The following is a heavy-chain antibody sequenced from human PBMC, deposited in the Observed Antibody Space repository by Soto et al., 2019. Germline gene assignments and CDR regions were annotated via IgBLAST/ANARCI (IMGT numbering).Heavy chain of an antibody. CDR3: AKDLGYSGSYSYFDY. CDR2: ISYDGSNK. V-gene: IGHV3-30*18. J-gene: IGHJ4*02. CDR1: GFTFSSYG. Sequence: QVQLVESGGGVVQPGRSLRLSCAASGFTFSSYGMHWVRQAPGKGLEWVAVISYDGSNKYYADSVKGRFTISRDNSKNTLYLQMNSLRAEDTAVYYGAKDLGYSGSYSYFDYWGQGTLVTVSS. D-gene: IGHD1-26*01.